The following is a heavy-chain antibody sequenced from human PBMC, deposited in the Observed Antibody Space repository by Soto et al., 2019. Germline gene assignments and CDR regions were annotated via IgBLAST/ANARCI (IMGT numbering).Heavy chain of an antibody. CDR1: GASISSTTSGNW. CDR3: ARMVGATLVDF. D-gene: IGHD1-26*01. CDR2: IYHSGST. Sequence: QVQLQESGPGLVRPSGTLSLTCAVSGASISSTTSGNWWSWVRQPPGKGLEWIGEIYHSGSTNYNPSLKGRVTMAVDKSKNQFSLKLNSVTAADTAVYFCARMVGATLVDFWGQGTLVTVSS. V-gene: IGHV4-4*02. J-gene: IGHJ4*02.